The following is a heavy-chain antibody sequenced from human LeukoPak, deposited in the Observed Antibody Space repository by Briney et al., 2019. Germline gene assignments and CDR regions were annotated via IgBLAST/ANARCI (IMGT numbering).Heavy chain of an antibody. Sequence: GGSLRLSCAASGFTFSHYTMNWVRQAPGKGLEWISSISATSNYIFYADSVKGRFTASRDNAKNSLYVQMNSLRADDTAVYYCVSYLAEYCGDDCFTHYFDSWGQGTLVTVSS. CDR3: VSYLAEYCGDDCFTHYFDS. D-gene: IGHD2-21*02. CDR2: ISATSNYI. V-gene: IGHV3-21*06. J-gene: IGHJ4*02. CDR1: GFTFSHYT.